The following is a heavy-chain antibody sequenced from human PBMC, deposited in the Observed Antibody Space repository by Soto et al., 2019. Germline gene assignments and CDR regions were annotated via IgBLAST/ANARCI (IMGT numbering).Heavy chain of an antibody. V-gene: IGHV4-39*01. CDR3: ARQDRYNWNYVNLGGAFDI. D-gene: IGHD1-7*01. Sequence: SETLSLTCTVSGGSISSSSYYWGWIRQPPGKGLEWIGSIYYSGSTYYNPSLKSRVTISVDMSKNQFTLKLSSVTAADTAVYYCARQDRYNWNYVNLGGAFDIWGQGTMVTVSS. CDR2: IYYSGST. J-gene: IGHJ3*02. CDR1: GGSISSSSYY.